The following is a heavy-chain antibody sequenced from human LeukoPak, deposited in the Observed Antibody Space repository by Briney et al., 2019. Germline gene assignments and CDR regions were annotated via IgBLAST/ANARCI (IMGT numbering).Heavy chain of an antibody. J-gene: IGHJ4*02. CDR3: ATVYSSGLLY. D-gene: IGHD6-19*01. V-gene: IGHV1-24*01. CDR2: FDPEDGET. CDR1: GYTLTELS. Sequence: ASVKVSCKVSGYTLTELSMHWVRQAPGKGLEWMGGFDPEDGETIYAQKFQGRVTMTGDTSTDTAYMELSSLRSEDTAVYYCATVYSSGLLYWGQGTLVTVSS.